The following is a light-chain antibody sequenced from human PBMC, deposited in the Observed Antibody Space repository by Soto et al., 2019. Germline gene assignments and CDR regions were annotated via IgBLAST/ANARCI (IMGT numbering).Light chain of an antibody. CDR1: SSDVGGYNL. CDR3: SSYTSSSIYV. J-gene: IGLJ1*01. Sequence: QSALTQPASVSGSPGQSITVSCAGTSSDVGGYNLVSWYQQHPGKAPKLIFYEGTERPSGISPRFSGSKSGNTASLTISGLQAEDEADYYCSSYTSSSIYVFGSGTKVTVL. V-gene: IGLV2-23*01. CDR2: EGT.